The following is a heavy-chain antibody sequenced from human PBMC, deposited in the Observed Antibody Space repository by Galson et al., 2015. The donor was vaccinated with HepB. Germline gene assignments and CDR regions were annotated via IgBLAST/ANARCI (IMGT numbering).Heavy chain of an antibody. Sequence: FLRLSCAASGFTFSSYWMSWVRQAPGKGLEWVANIKQDGSEKYYVDSVKGRFTISRDNAKNSLYLQMNSLRAEDTAVYYCASQWELHYGMDVWGQGTTVTVSS. CDR2: IKQDGSEK. D-gene: IGHD1-26*01. CDR1: GFTFSSYW. CDR3: ASQWELHYGMDV. V-gene: IGHV3-7*03. J-gene: IGHJ6*02.